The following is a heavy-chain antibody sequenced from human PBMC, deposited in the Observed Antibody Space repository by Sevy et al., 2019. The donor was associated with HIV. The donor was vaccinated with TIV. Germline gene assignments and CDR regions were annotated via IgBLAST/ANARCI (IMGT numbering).Heavy chain of an antibody. V-gene: IGHV4-39*01. CDR1: GGSISSKNYY. J-gene: IGHJ4*02. Sequence: SETLSLTCTVSGGSISSKNYYWCWLRQPPGKGLEWIGSVYYSGSAYYNPSLKSRVTISVETSKNQFSLTLSFVTAADTAVYYCARSPPWGNTWLYYFDNWGQGTLVTVSS. CDR2: VYYSGSA. CDR3: ARSPPWGNTWLYYFDN. D-gene: IGHD6-13*01.